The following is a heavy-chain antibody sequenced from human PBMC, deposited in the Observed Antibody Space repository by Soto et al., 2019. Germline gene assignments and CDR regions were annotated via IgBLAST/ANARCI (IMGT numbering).Heavy chain of an antibody. CDR1: VGSISIYY. D-gene: IGHD1-26*01. V-gene: IGHV4-59*01. CDR3: ARDSGSYYEGLYYYYGMDV. CDR2: IYYSGST. J-gene: IGHJ6*01. Sequence: PSETLCIACTFSVGSISIYYWSWIRQPPGKGLEWIGYIYYSGSTNYNPSLKSRVTISVDTSKNQFSLKLSSVTAADTAVYYCARDSGSYYEGLYYYYGMDVWGQGTTVTVSS.